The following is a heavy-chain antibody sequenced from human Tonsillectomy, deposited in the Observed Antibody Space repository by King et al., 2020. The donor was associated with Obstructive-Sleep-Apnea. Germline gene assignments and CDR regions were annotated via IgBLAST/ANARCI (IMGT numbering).Heavy chain of an antibody. Sequence: VQLVESGGGLVQPGRSLRLSCAASGFTFDDYDMHWVRQAPGKGLVWVSGISWNSGSIGYADSVKGRFPISRDNAKHTLYLQMNSLSAEDTASYYCATGCLRVGASNFDYWGDGTLVTVSS. J-gene: IGHJ4*01. CDR3: ATGCLRVGASNFDY. CDR1: GFTFDDYD. V-gene: IGHV3-9*01. D-gene: IGHD5/OR15-5a*01. CDR2: ISWNSGSI.